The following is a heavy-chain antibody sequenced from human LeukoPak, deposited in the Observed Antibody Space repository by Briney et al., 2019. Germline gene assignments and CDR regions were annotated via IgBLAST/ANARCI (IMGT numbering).Heavy chain of an antibody. V-gene: IGHV3-20*04. Sequence: GGSLRPSRAASGFTFDDYGMSWVRQAPGKGLEWVSGINWNGGSTGYADSVKGRFTISRDNAKNSLYLQMNSLRAEDTALYYCARPLRGSGSYFYWGQGTLVTVSS. CDR1: GFTFDDYG. CDR2: INWNGGST. CDR3: ARPLRGSGSYFY. J-gene: IGHJ4*02. D-gene: IGHD3-10*01.